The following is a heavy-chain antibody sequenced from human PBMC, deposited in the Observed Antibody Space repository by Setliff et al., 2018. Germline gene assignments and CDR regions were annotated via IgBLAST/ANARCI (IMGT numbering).Heavy chain of an antibody. J-gene: IGHJ1*01. D-gene: IGHD3-9*01. CDR2: ISSYNGKT. Sequence: ASVKVSCKASGYIFTSYGISWVRQAPGQGLEWMGWISSYNGKTNYAQKLQGRVTMTTDTLTSTAYMELSSLRSEDTAVYYCAAIVDTDWHKEFQYWGQGTLVTVSS. CDR1: GYIFTSYG. V-gene: IGHV1-18*01. CDR3: AAIVDTDWHKEFQY.